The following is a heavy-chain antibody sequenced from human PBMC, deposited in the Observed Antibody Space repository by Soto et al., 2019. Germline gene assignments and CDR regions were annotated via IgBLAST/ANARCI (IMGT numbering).Heavy chain of an antibody. CDR1: GGSISSGGYY. Sequence: SETLSLTCTVSGGSISSGGYYWSWIRQHPGKGLEWIGYIYYSGSTYYNQSLKNRVTISVDTSKNQFSLKLSSVTAADTAVYYCARAGRASRNWFDPWGQGTLVTVSS. CDR2: IYYSGST. D-gene: IGHD2-2*01. J-gene: IGHJ5*02. V-gene: IGHV4-31*03. CDR3: ARAGRASRNWFDP.